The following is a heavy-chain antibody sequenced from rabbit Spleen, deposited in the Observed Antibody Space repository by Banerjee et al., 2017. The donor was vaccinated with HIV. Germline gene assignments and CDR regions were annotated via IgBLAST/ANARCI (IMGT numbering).Heavy chain of an antibody. CDR2: IYAGSSGST. V-gene: IGHV1S40*01. CDR1: GFSFSSRYY. Sequence: QSLEESGGDLVKPGASLTLTCTASGFSFSSRYYICWVRQAPGKGLEWIACIYAGSSGSTYYASWAKGRFTISKTSSTTVTLQMTSLTAADTATYFCTRDDGSGHYIDGYFNLWGQGTLVTVS. CDR3: TRDDGSGHYIDGYFNL. D-gene: IGHD1-1*01. J-gene: IGHJ4*01.